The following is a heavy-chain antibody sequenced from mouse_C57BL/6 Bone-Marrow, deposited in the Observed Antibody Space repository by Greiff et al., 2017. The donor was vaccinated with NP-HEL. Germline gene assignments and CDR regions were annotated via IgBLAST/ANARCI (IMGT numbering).Heavy chain of an antibody. D-gene: IGHD2-3*01. CDR1: GYTFTSYW. V-gene: IGHV1-59*01. Sequence: VQLQQSGAELVRPGTSVKLSCKASGYTFTSYWMHWVKQRPGQGLEWIGVIDPSDSYTNYNQKFKGKATLTVDTSSSTAYMQLSSLTSEDSAVYYCARDGLWYFDVWGTGTTVTVSS. CDR2: IDPSDSYT. CDR3: ARDGLWYFDV. J-gene: IGHJ1*03.